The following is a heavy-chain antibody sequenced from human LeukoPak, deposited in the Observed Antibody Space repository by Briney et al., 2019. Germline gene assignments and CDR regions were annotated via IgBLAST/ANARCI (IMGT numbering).Heavy chain of an antibody. D-gene: IGHD6-6*01. Sequence: SETLSLTCAVYGGSFSGYYWSWIRQPPGKGLEWIGEINHSGSTNYNPSLKSRVTISVDTSKNQFSLKLSSVTAADTAVYYCARGRPASSSSVYYYYMDVWGKGTTVTVSS. CDR3: ARGRPASSSSVYYYYMDV. V-gene: IGHV4-34*01. CDR2: INHSGST. J-gene: IGHJ6*03. CDR1: GGSFSGYY.